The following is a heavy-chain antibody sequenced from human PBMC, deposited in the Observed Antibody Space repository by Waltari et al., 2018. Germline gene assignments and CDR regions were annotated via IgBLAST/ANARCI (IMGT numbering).Heavy chain of an antibody. V-gene: IGHV1-69*13. CDR3: VVTDALVAYDF. Sequence: QVQLVQSGAEVKKPGSSVKVSCKASGGNFNSYKLTWVRQAPGQGLEWMGGVVPIFSKTHYAQRFQGRVTITADESASTVLMELTGLRSDDTALYFCVVTDALVAYDFWGQGTLVTVSS. CDR2: VVPIFSKT. CDR1: GGNFNSYK. J-gene: IGHJ4*02. D-gene: IGHD2-21*02.